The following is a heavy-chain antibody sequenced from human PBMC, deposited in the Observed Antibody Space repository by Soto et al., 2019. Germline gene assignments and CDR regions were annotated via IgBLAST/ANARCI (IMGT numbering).Heavy chain of an antibody. CDR1: GGARSRGGDS. CDR3: ARGVRSSSDCDY. J-gene: IGHJ4*02. CDR2: IYHSGST. V-gene: IGHV4-30-2*01. Sequence: LSITCSGSGGARSRGGDSWSWIRQPPGKGLEWIGYIYHSGSTYYNPSLKSRVTISVDRSKNQFSLKLSSVTAADTAVYYCARGVRSSSDCDYWGQGTLVTAPQ. D-gene: IGHD6-6*01.